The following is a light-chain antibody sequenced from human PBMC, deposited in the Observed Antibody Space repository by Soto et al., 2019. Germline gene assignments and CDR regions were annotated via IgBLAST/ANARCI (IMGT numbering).Light chain of an antibody. CDR2: DAS. CDR1: QSVSSY. J-gene: IGKJ1*01. V-gene: IGKV3-11*01. Sequence: ENVLTPSASTVSLSPGERATLSFRASQSVSSYLAWYQQKPGQAPRLLIYDASNRATGIPARFSGSGSGTDFTLTISRLETEDFAVYYCQQRTNWLTFGQGSKVDIK. CDR3: QQRTNWLT.